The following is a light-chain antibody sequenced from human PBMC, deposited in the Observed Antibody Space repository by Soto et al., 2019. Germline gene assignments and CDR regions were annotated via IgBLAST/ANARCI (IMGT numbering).Light chain of an antibody. CDR1: QSISSW. CDR2: GAS. Sequence: DIQMTQSPSTLSASVGDRVTITCRASQSISSWLAWYQQRPREAPKLLIYGASRLESGVPSRFSGSGSGTEFTLTISSLHPTDFATYYCQQYATSSPTFGQGTKLEI. J-gene: IGKJ2*01. V-gene: IGKV1-5*01. CDR3: QQYATSSPT.